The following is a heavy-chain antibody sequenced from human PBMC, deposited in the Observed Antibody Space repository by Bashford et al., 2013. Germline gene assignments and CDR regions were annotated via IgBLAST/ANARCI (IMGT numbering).Heavy chain of an antibody. CDR1: GFTVSTNF. J-gene: IGHJ4*02. CDR2: IYSDGVTT. V-gene: IGHV3-53*01. D-gene: IGHD2-2*01. CDR3: ARGRWVYQLHTGHFDY. Sequence: GSLRLSCAVSGFTVSTNFMNWVRQAPGKGLEWVSVIYSDGVTTKYADSVKGRFTVSRDNSRNTLYLQMNSLRAEDTAVYYCARGRWVYQLHTGHFDYWGQGTLVTVSS.